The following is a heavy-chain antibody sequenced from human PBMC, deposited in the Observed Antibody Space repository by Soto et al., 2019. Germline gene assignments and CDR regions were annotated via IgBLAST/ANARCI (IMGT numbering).Heavy chain of an antibody. CDR1: GGTFSTYT. D-gene: IGHD4-4*01. CDR2: IIPIIGII. J-gene: IGHJ5*02. Sequence: QVQLVQSGAEVKKPGSSVKVSCKASGGTFSTYTITWVRQAPGQGLEWMGRIIPIIGIINYAQKFQGRVTTSADKFRRTAYMELTGLRSDDTAVYYCAGDPDSHYNDSHASSYPWGQGTLVTVSS. CDR3: AGDPDSHYNDSHASSYP. V-gene: IGHV1-69*08.